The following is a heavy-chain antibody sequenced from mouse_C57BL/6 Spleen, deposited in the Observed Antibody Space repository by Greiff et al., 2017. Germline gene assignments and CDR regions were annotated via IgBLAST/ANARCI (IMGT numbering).Heavy chain of an antibody. J-gene: IGHJ1*03. Sequence: EVKVVESGGGLVQPGGSLKLSCAASGIDFSRYWMSWVRRAPGKGLEWIGEINPDSSTINYAPSLKDKFLISRDNSKNTLYLQMSKVRSEDTALYYCARRGHYYGSSYWYFDVWGTGTTVTVSS. D-gene: IGHD1-1*01. CDR3: ARRGHYYGSSYWYFDV. CDR2: INPDSSTI. V-gene: IGHV4-1*01. CDR1: GIDFSRYW.